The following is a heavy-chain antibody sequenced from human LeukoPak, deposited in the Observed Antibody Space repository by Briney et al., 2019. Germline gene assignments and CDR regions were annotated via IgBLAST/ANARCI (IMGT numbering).Heavy chain of an antibody. CDR2: INHSGST. D-gene: IGHD3-22*01. V-gene: IGHV4-34*01. CDR3: ARMEDRSGFFDR. Sequence: PSETLSLTCAVYGGSFSGYYWSWIRQPPGKGLEWIGEINHSGSTNYNPSLKSRVTISVDTSKNQFSLKLSSVTAADTAVYYCARMEDRSGFFDRWGQGTLVTVSS. CDR1: GGSFSGYY. J-gene: IGHJ4*02.